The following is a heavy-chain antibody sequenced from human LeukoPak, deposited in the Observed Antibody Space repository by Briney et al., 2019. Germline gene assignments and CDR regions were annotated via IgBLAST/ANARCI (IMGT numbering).Heavy chain of an antibody. CDR1: GFTFTNCA. V-gene: IGHV3-23*01. J-gene: IGHJ5*01. D-gene: IGHD1-26*01. CDR2: ISGSGSTT. CDR3: AKDQSRVGASDPFDS. Sequence: GGSLRLSCVASGFTFTNCAMTWVRQTPGKGLEWVSSISGSGSTTYYADSAKGRFTISRDNSKNTVYLQMNSLSVEDTAVYYCAKDQSRVGASDPFDSWGQGTLVTVSS.